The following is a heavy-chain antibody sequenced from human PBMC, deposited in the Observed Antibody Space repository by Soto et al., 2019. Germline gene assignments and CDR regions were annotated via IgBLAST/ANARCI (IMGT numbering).Heavy chain of an antibody. Sequence: GGSLRLSCAASGFTFGSYAMHWVRQAPGKGLEWVAVISYDGSNKYYADSVKGRFTISRDNSKNTLYLQMNSLRAEDTAVYYCARNYDSSGYPPDYWGQGTLVTVSS. V-gene: IGHV3-30-3*01. CDR1: GFTFGSYA. D-gene: IGHD3-22*01. CDR3: ARNYDSSGYPPDY. CDR2: ISYDGSNK. J-gene: IGHJ4*02.